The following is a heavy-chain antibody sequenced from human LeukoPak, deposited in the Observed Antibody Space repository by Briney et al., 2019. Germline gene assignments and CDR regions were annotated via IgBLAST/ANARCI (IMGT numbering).Heavy chain of an antibody. J-gene: IGHJ4*02. D-gene: IGHD3-3*01. CDR1: GFTFSGSA. Sequence: GGSLKLSCAASGFTFSGSAMHWVRQASGKGLEWVGRTRSKANSYATAYAASVKGRFTISRDDSKNTAYLQMNSLKTEDTAVYYCTRSGMDYWGQGTLVTVSS. CDR2: TRSKANSYAT. V-gene: IGHV3-73*01. CDR3: TRSGMDY.